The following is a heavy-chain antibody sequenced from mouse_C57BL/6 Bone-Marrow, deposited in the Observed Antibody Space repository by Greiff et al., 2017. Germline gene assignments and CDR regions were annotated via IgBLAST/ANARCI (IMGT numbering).Heavy chain of an antibody. J-gene: IGHJ1*03. CDR2: IRNKANNHAT. V-gene: IGHV6-6*01. CDR1: GFTFSDAW. CDR3: TLDLLWLRRRYFDV. D-gene: IGHD2-2*01. Sequence: EVQVVESGGGLVQPGGSMKLSCAASGFTFSDAWMDWVRQSPEKGLEWVAEIRNKANNHATYYAESVKGRFTISRDDSKSSVYLQMNSLRAEDTGIYYCTLDLLWLRRRYFDVWGTGTTVTVSS.